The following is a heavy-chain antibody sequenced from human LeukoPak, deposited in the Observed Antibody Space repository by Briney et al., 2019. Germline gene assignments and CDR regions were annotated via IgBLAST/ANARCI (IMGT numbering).Heavy chain of an antibody. D-gene: IGHD1-26*01. Sequence: GGSLRLSCAASGFTFSSYAMSWVRRAPGKGLEWVSAISGSGGSTYYADSVKGRFTISRDNSKNTLYLQMNSLRAEDTAVYYCAKLKSQQWELLTFDYWGQGTLVTVSS. V-gene: IGHV3-23*01. CDR3: AKLKSQQWELLTFDY. CDR2: ISGSGGST. J-gene: IGHJ4*02. CDR1: GFTFSSYA.